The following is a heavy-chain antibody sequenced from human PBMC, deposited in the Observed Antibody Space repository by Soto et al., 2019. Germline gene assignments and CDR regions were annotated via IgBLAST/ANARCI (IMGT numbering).Heavy chain of an antibody. D-gene: IGHD3-10*01. J-gene: IGHJ6*03. CDR3: AKDYYGSGSSITDYYYYYMDV. CDR1: GFTFDDYA. Sequence: TGGSLRLSCAASGFTFDDYAMHWVRQAPGKGLEWVSGISWNSGSIGYADSVKGRFTISRDNAKNSLYLQMNSLRAEDTALYYCAKDYYGSGSSITDYYYYYMDVWGKGTTVTVSS. CDR2: ISWNSGSI. V-gene: IGHV3-9*01.